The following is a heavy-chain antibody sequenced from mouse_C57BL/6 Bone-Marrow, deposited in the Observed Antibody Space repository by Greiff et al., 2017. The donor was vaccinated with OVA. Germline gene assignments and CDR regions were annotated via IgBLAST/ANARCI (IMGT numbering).Heavy chain of an antibody. V-gene: IGHV5-15*01. J-gene: IGHJ4*01. Sequence: VKLVESGGGLVQPGGSLKLSCAASGFTFSDYGMAWVRQAPRKGPEWVAFISNLAYSIYYADTVTGRFTISRENAKNTLYLEMSSLRSEDTAMYYCARHNTFYAMDYWGQGTSVTVSS. CDR1: GFTFSDYG. CDR2: ISNLAYSI. CDR3: ARHNTFYAMDY. D-gene: IGHD5-1-1*01.